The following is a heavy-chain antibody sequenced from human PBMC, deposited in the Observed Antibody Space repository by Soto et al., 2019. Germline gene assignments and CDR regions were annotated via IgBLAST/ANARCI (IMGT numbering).Heavy chain of an antibody. D-gene: IGHD3-9*01. J-gene: IGHJ5*01. CDR1: VASISSYY. V-gene: IGHV4-59*01. CDR2: MHHTQGT. CDR3: ARVPFVGYLDWLDP. Sequence: PSETLSLTCSVSVASISSYYWTWIRQPPGGGLEWIGYMHHTQGTNDNPSLRGRVHMSIDTSMNQFSLRLTSVTAADTAVYYCARVPFVGYLDWLDPWGQGTMVTVSS.